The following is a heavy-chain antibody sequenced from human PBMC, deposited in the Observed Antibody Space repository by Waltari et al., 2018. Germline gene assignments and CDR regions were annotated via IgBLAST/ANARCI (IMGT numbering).Heavy chain of an antibody. CDR3: ARHSRSSSSWGWFDP. D-gene: IGHD6-13*01. V-gene: IGHV4-39*07. CDR2: IYYSGST. Sequence: QLQLQESGPGLVKPSETLSLTCTVPGGSISSSSYYWGWIRQPPGKGLEWIGSIYYSGSTYYKPSLKSRVTISVDTSKNQFSLKLSSVTAADTAVYYCARHSRSSSSWGWFDPWGQGTLVTVSS. J-gene: IGHJ5*02. CDR1: GGSISSSSYY.